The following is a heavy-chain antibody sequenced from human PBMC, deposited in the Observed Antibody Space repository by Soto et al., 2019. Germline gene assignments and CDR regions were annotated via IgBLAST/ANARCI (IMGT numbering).Heavy chain of an antibody. J-gene: IGHJ4*02. CDR1: GFTFSTYT. V-gene: IGHV3-21*01. D-gene: IGHD1-26*01. CDR2: INGRSNYV. Sequence: EVQVVESGGGLVKPGGSLRLSCVYSGFTFSTYTMNWVRQAPGKGLEWVSSINGRSNYVYYADSVKGRFTISRDNAKNSLYLQMNRLRAEDTAIYYCAREDDVVGSSSAFDHWGLGTLVTVSS. CDR3: AREDDVVGSSSAFDH.